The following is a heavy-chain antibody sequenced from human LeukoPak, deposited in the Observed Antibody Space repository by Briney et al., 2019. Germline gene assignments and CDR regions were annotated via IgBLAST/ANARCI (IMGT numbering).Heavy chain of an antibody. V-gene: IGHV3-7*01. CDR1: GFTFSSYW. CDR3: ARGRRDSSGWYSLRESVAYMDV. J-gene: IGHJ6*03. Sequence: GRSLRLSCAASGFTFSSYWMSWVRQAPGKGLEWVANIKQDGSEKYYVDSVKGRFTISRDNAKNSLYLQMNSLRAEDTAVYYCARGRRDSSGWYSLRESVAYMDVWGKGTTVTVSS. D-gene: IGHD6-19*01. CDR2: IKQDGSEK.